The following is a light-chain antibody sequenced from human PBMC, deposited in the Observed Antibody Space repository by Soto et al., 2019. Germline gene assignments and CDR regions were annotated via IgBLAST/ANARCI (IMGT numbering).Light chain of an antibody. J-gene: IGKJ1*01. CDR1: QSVSGW. CDR3: QHYNSYSEA. Sequence: EIQMTQSPSTLSASVGDTVTVTCRASQSVSGWLAWYQQKPGKAPKLLIYKASTLKSGVPSRFSGSGSGTEFTLTISSLQPDDFATYYCQHYNSYSEAFGQGTKV. V-gene: IGKV1-5*03. CDR2: KAS.